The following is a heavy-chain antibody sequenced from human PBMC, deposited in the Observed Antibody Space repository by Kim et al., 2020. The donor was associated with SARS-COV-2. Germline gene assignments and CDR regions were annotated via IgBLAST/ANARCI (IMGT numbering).Heavy chain of an antibody. J-gene: IGHJ4*02. CDR2: ISGSGGGT. CDR1: GFTFSSYA. D-gene: IGHD4-17*01. Sequence: GGSLRLSCAASGFTFSSYAMSWVRQAPGKGLEWVSAISGSGGGTYYADSVTGRFTISRDSSKNTLYLQMNSLRAEDTAVYYCAKGRRGTTEPSLCDYWGQGTLVSVSS. V-gene: IGHV3-23*01. CDR3: AKGRRGTTEPSLCDY.